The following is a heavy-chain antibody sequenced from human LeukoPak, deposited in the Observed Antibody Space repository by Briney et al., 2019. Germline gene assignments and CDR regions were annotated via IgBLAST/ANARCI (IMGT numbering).Heavy chain of an antibody. CDR3: TTYRSGHY. D-gene: IGHD6-19*01. V-gene: IGHV3-73*01. Sequence: GGSLRLSCAASGFTFSGSDMHWVRQVSGKGLEWVGHITTQYTNYATAYAASVKGRFTISRDDSDNTAYLQMNSLKIEDTAMYYCTTYRSGHYWGQGNLVTVSS. CDR1: GFTFSGSD. J-gene: IGHJ4*02. CDR2: ITTQYTNYAT.